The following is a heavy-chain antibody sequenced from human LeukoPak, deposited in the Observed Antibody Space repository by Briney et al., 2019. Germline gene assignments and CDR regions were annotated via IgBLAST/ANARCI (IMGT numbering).Heavy chain of an antibody. V-gene: IGHV4-31*03. Sequence: SSETLSLTCTVSGGSISSGSYYWSWLRQHPGKGLEWIGYIYYSGSTYYNPSLKSRVTISVDTSKNQFSLKLSSVTAADTAVYYCAREGSSGTNWFDPWGQGTLVTVSS. D-gene: IGHD3-22*01. CDR2: IYYSGST. J-gene: IGHJ5*02. CDR1: GGSISSGSYY. CDR3: AREGSSGTNWFDP.